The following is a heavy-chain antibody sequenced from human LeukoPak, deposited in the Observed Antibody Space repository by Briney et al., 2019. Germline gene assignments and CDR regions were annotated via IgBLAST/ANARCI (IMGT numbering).Heavy chain of an antibody. J-gene: IGHJ4*02. Sequence: SVEVSCKASGGTFSSYAISWVRQAPGQGLEWMGGIIPIFGTANYAQKFQGRVTITADKSTSTAYMELSSLRSEDTAVYYCARAARPYYYDSSGYYPFDYWGQGTLVTVSS. CDR1: GGTFSSYA. CDR2: IIPIFGTA. V-gene: IGHV1-69*06. D-gene: IGHD3-22*01. CDR3: ARAARPYYYDSSGYYPFDY.